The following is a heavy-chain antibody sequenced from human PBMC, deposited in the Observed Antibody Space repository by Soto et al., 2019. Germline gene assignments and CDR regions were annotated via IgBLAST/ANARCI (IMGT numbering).Heavy chain of an antibody. CDR2: IYKSGRT. D-gene: IGHD3-10*01. CDR3: ARDKAWYGSENYYSYYGLHX. V-gene: IGHV4-59*01. Sequence: PSETLSLTCTVSGGSISSYYWSWIRQPPGKGLEWMWNIYKSGRTNYNPSLKSRVTISVDRSGNQFFLKLSSVTAADTAVYYCARDKAWYGSENYYSYYGLHXWGQVTTVTVS. CDR1: GGSISSYY. J-gene: IGHJ6*02.